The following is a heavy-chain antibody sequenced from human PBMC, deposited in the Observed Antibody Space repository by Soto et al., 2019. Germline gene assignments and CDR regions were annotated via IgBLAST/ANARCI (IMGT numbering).Heavy chain of an antibody. J-gene: IGHJ5*02. Sequence: SETLSLTCTVSGGSISSYYWSWIRQPPGKGLEWIGYIYYSGSTNYNPSLKSRVTISVDTSKNQFSLKLSSVTAADTAVYYCAREGQLVRRFDPWGQGTLVTVSS. CDR2: IYYSGST. CDR1: GGSISSYY. CDR3: AREGQLVRRFDP. V-gene: IGHV4-59*01. D-gene: IGHD6-6*01.